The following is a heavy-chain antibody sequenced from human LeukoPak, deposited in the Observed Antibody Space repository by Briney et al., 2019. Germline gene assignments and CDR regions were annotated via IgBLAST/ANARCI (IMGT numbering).Heavy chain of an antibody. CDR2: ISGSGGST. V-gene: IGHV3-23*01. Sequence: GGSLRLSCAASGFTFSSYAMSWVRQAPGKGLEWVSAISGSGGSTYYADSVKGRFTISRDNSKNTLYLQMNSLRAEDMAVYYCARDHLTTVTTNYYYYGMDVWGQGTTVTVSS. J-gene: IGHJ6*02. CDR3: ARDHLTTVTTNYYYYGMDV. CDR1: GFTFSSYA. D-gene: IGHD4-17*01.